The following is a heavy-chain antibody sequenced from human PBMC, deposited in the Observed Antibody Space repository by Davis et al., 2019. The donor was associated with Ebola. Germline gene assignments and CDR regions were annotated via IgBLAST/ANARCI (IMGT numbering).Heavy chain of an antibody. V-gene: IGHV3-53*01. J-gene: IGHJ4*02. D-gene: IGHD3-3*01. Sequence: GESPKIPCAASGFTVSSNYMSWVRQAPGKGLEWVSVIYSGGSTYYADPVKGRFTISRDNSKNTLYLQMNSLRAEDTAVYYSARDWRGGDYWGQGTLVTVSS. CDR1: GFTVSSNY. CDR3: ARDWRGGDY. CDR2: IYSGGST.